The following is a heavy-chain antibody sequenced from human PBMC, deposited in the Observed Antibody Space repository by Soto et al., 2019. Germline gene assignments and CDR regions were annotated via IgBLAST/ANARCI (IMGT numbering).Heavy chain of an antibody. D-gene: IGHD6-13*01. CDR3: ASDLGYSMVYYYYGMDV. V-gene: IGHV1-18*01. CDR1: GYTFTSYG. CDR2: ISAYNGNT. J-gene: IGHJ6*01. Sequence: ASVKVSCKASGYTFTSYGISWVRQAPGQGLEWMGWISAYNGNTNYAQKLQGRVTMTTDTSTSTAYMELRSLRSDDTAVYYCASDLGYSMVYYYYGMDVSGQGTTVTVSS.